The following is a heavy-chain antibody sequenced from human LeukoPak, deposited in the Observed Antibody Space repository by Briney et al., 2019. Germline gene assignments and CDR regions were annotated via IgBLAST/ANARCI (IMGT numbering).Heavy chain of an antibody. CDR3: ARVKAYYYDSSGYPYFDC. Sequence: SETLSLTCTVSGYFISSGYYWGWIRQPPGKGLEWIGSIYHSGSTYYNPSLKSRVTISVDTSKNQFSLKLSSVTAADTAVYYCARVKAYYYDSSGYPYFDCWGQGTLVTVSS. CDR1: GYFISSGYY. CDR2: IYHSGST. V-gene: IGHV4-38-2*02. J-gene: IGHJ4*02. D-gene: IGHD3-22*01.